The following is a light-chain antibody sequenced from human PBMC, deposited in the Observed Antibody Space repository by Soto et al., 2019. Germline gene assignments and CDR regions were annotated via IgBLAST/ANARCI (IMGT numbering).Light chain of an antibody. CDR1: QSVTANY. CDR3: LQYGIPLWT. J-gene: IGKJ1*01. Sequence: EIALTQSPGTLSLSPRERATLSCRASQSVTANYLALDQQKPGQAPRLLIYAASIGATGIPDRFSGSGSGIDFTRTINRLEPEDFAVYYCLQYGIPLWTFGQGTKVEIK. CDR2: AAS. V-gene: IGKV3-20*01.